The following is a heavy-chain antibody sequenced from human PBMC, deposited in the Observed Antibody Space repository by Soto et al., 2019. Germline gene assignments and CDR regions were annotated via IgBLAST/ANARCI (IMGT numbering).Heavy chain of an antibody. D-gene: IGHD6-6*01. J-gene: IGHJ4*02. CDR1: GDSVSSNTAA. CDR2: TYYRSEWYN. V-gene: IGHV6-1*01. CDR3: ARDHYSSSSYFDY. Sequence: SQTLSLTCAISGDSVSSNTAAWNWIRQSPSRGLEWLGRTYYRSEWYNDYAVPVKSRITINPDTSKNQFSLQLNSVTHEDTAVYYCARDHYSSSSYFDYWGQGTPVTVFS.